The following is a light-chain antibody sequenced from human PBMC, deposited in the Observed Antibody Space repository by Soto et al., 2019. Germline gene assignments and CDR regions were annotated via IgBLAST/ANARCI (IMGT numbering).Light chain of an antibody. J-gene: IGKJ1*01. V-gene: IGKV1-5*03. Sequence: DIQMTQSASTLSGSLGDRVTITWGASQTISSWLAWYQQKPGKAPKLLIYKASTLKSGVPSRFSGSGYETEFNLTISGLQTGDSATYYCQQYNSYSPTFGQGTKVDIK. CDR2: KAS. CDR1: QTISSW. CDR3: QQYNSYSPT.